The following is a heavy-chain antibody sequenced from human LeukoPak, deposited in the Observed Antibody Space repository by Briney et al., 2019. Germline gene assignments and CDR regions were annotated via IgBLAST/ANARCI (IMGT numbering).Heavy chain of an antibody. V-gene: IGHV5-51*01. J-gene: IGHJ5*02. Sequence: GESLKISCKGSGYRFTSYWIGWVRQMPGKGLEWMGIIYPGDSDTRYSPSFQGQVTISADKSISTAYLQWSSLKASDTAMYYCARPRRTSSGYNHDGFDPWGQGTLVTVSS. D-gene: IGHD5-12*01. CDR1: GYRFTSYW. CDR3: ARPRRTSSGYNHDGFDP. CDR2: IYPGDSDT.